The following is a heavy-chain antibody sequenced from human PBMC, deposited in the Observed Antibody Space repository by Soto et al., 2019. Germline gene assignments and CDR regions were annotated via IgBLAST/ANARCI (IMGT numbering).Heavy chain of an antibody. CDR1: GGSISNFY. D-gene: IGHD1-26*01. CDR2: ISDSGSN. CDR3: ARDLAGATANDAFDI. Sequence: SETLSLTCTISGGSISNFYWSWIRQRPGRGLEWIGYISDSGSNNYSPSLRSRVTISVDTSKNQFSLNLRSMTAADTAVYYCARDLAGATANDAFDIWGHGTMVTVSS. J-gene: IGHJ3*02. V-gene: IGHV4-59*01.